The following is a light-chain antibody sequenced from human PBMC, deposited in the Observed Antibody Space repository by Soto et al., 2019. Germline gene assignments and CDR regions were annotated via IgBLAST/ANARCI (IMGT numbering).Light chain of an antibody. V-gene: IGKV1-39*01. CDR2: TGS. CDR3: QQSYITPPT. J-gene: IGKJ1*01. Sequence: DIQMTQSPSSLSASIGDRVTITCRASQSISTFLNWYKQKPGKAPKLLIYTGSNLQNGVPSRFSGSGSGTDFTLTISSLQPEDFAIYYCQQSYITPPTFGQGTKVDIK. CDR1: QSISTF.